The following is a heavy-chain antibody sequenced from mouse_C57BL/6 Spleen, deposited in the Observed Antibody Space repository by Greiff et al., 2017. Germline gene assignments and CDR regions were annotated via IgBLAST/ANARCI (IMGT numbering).Heavy chain of an antibody. Sequence: QVHVKQSGPELVKPGASVKISCKASGYAFSSSWMNWVKQRPGKGLEWIGRICPGDGDTNYNGKFKGKATLTADKSSSTAYMQLSSLTSEDSAVYCCARGTTVVAEGFAYWGQGTLVTVSA. CDR1: GYAFSSSW. D-gene: IGHD1-1*01. CDR2: ICPGDGDT. V-gene: IGHV1-82*01. CDR3: ARGTTVVAEGFAY. J-gene: IGHJ3*01.